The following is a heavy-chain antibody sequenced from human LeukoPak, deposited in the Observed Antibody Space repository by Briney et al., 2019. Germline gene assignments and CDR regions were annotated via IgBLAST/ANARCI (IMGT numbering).Heavy chain of an antibody. D-gene: IGHD6-13*01. CDR2: ISWNSGSI. Sequence: GGSLRLSCAASGFTFDDYAMHWVRQAPGKGLGWVSGISWNSGSIGYADSVKGRFTISRDNAKNTLYLQMNSLRAEDTAVYFCARLAAAGLYFDYWGQGTLVTVSS. CDR1: GFTFDDYA. J-gene: IGHJ4*02. V-gene: IGHV3-9*01. CDR3: ARLAAAGLYFDY.